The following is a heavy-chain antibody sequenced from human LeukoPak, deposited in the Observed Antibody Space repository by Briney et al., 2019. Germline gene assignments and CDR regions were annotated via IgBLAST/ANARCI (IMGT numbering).Heavy chain of an antibody. V-gene: IGHV3-33*01. Sequence: GGALRVSCAASGFTFSSYGMHWVRQAPGKGREWVAVIWYDGSNKYYADSVKGRFTISRDNSKNTLYLQMNRLRAEDTAVYYCARVNWKAFDIWGQGTMVTVSS. CDR3: ARVNWKAFDI. D-gene: IGHD1-1*01. CDR2: IWYDGSNK. J-gene: IGHJ3*02. CDR1: GFTFSSYG.